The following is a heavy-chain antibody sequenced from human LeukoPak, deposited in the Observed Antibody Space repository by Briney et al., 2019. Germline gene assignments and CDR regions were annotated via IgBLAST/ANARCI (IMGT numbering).Heavy chain of an antibody. V-gene: IGHV4-59*12. CDR2: IYYSGST. Sequence: SETLSLTCTVSGGSISSYYWSWIRQPPGKGLEWIGYIYYSGSTNYNPSLKSRVTISVDTSKNQFSLKLSSVTAADTAVYYCARDTPIVGATTVFDYWGQGTLVTVSS. D-gene: IGHD1-26*01. CDR1: GGSISSYY. J-gene: IGHJ4*02. CDR3: ARDTPIVGATTVFDY.